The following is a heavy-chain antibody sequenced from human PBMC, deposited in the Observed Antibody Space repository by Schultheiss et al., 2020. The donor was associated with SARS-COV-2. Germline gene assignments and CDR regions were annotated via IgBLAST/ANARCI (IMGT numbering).Heavy chain of an antibody. CDR3: ARKDYYGSGNYYYYYGMDV. CDR1: GGSISSGDYY. J-gene: IGHJ6*02. V-gene: IGHV4-30-4*01. Sequence: SETLSLTCTVSGGSISSGDYYWSWIRQPPGKGLEWIGYIYYIGSTYYNPSLKSRVTISVDTSKNQFSLKLSSVTAADTAVYYCARKDYYGSGNYYYYYGMDVWGQGTTVTVSS. D-gene: IGHD3-10*01. CDR2: IYYIGST.